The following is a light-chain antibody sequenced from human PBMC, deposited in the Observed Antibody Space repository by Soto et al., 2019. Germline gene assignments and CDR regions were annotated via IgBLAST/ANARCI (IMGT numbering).Light chain of an antibody. CDR1: QTISSC. CDR2: SAS. J-gene: IGKJ1*01. Sequence: EIQMTQSPSTLSGSLGDRVTLSCRASQTISSCLAWYQQTPGQAPKLLFYSASTMTSGIPARFSGSGSGTEFTLTISSLQSEDFAVYYCQHYNNWSEAFGQGTKVDIK. V-gene: IGKV3-15*01. CDR3: QHYNNWSEA.